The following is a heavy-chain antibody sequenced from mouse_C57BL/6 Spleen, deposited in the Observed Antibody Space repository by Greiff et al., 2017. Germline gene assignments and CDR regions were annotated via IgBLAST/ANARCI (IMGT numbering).Heavy chain of an antibody. CDR2: ISDGGSYT. V-gene: IGHV5-4*01. D-gene: IGHD1-1*01. CDR1: GFTFSSYA. CDR3: ARDGYGSSYFDY. Sequence: EVQWVASGGGLVKPGGSLKLSCAASGFTFSSYAMSWVRQTPEKRLEWVATISDGGSYTYYPDNVKGRFTISRDNAKNNLYLQMSHLKSEDTAMYYCARDGYGSSYFDYWGQGTTLTVSS. J-gene: IGHJ2*01.